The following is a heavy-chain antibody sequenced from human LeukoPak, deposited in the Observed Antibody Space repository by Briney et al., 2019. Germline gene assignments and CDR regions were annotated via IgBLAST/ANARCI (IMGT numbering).Heavy chain of an antibody. D-gene: IGHD3-10*01. V-gene: IGHV4-61*01. CDR2: IYYSGST. CDR3: ARGRSAMFRGVLYYYYYGMDV. CDR1: GCSVSSGTYY. Sequence: PSETLSLTCTVSGCSVSSGTYYWSWIRQPPGKGLEWVGYIYYSGSTNYNPSLKSRVIISVDTSKNQLSLKLSSVTAADTAVYYCARGRSAMFRGVLYYYYYGMDVWGKGTTVTVSS. J-gene: IGHJ6*04.